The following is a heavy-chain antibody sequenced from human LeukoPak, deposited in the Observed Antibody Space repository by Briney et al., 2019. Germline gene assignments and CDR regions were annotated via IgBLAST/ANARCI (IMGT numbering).Heavy chain of an antibody. J-gene: IGHJ6*03. CDR1: GYTFTGYY. D-gene: IGHD5-12*01. V-gene: IGHV1-2*02. CDR2: INPNSGGT. Sequence: ASVKVSCKASGYTFTGYYMHWVRQAPGQGLEWMGWINPNSGGTNYAQKFQGRVTMTRDTSISTAYMELSRLRSDDTAVYYCAKDLVATISRYYYYYYMDVWGKGTTVTISS. CDR3: AKDLVATISRYYYYYYMDV.